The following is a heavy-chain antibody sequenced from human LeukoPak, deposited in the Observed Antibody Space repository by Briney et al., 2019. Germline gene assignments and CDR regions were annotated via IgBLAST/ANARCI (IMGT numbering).Heavy chain of an antibody. J-gene: IGHJ4*02. D-gene: IGHD3-10*01. CDR2: IRQDGSEK. Sequence: GGSLRLSCAASGFTFSSYWMSWVRQAPGKGLEWVANIRQDGSEKYYVDSVKGRFTISRDNAKNSLYLQMNSLRAEDTAVYYCARSPSMVRGVIRVFDYWGQGTLVTVSS. V-gene: IGHV3-7*03. CDR1: GFTFSSYW. CDR3: ARSPSMVRGVIRVFDY.